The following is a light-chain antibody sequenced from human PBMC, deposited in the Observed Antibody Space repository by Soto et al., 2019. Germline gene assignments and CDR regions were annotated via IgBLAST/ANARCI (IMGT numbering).Light chain of an antibody. CDR2: KAS. CDR3: QQYESYPLT. V-gene: IGKV1-5*03. CDR1: QSISSW. Sequence: DTQMTQSPSTLSASVGDRVTITCRASQSISSWLAWYQQKPGKAPKLLIYKASNLESGVPSRFSGSGSGTEFTLTISSLQPDDFATYYCQQYESYPLTFGGGTKVEIK. J-gene: IGKJ4*01.